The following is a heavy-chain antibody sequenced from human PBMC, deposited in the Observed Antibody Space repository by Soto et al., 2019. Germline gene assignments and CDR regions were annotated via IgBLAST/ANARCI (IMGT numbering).Heavy chain of an antibody. CDR2: VYPKNGDT. CDR3: ARDLDVDTAMVVDFDY. Sequence: GASVKVSCKTSGYTFTDYHIHWVRQAPGQAPEWMGWVYPKNGDTIYAQRFQGRVTLTRDTSISTVYMELSWLRSDDTAMYYCARDLDVDTAMVVDFDYWGQGTLVTVSS. J-gene: IGHJ4*02. V-gene: IGHV1-2*02. D-gene: IGHD5-18*01. CDR1: GYTFTDYH.